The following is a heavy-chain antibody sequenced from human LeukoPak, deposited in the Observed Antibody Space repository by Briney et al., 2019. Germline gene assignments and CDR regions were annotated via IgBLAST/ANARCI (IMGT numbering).Heavy chain of an antibody. CDR3: ARPVAESEDY. CDR1: GFTFSIYW. CDR2: IKQDGSEK. V-gene: IGHV3-7*01. J-gene: IGHJ4*02. Sequence: GGSLRLSCAASGFTFSIYWMSWVRQAPGKGLEWVANIKQDGSEKYYVDSVKGRFTISRDNAKNSLSLQMNSLRAEDTAAYYCARPVAESEDYWGQGTLVTVSS. D-gene: IGHD6-19*01.